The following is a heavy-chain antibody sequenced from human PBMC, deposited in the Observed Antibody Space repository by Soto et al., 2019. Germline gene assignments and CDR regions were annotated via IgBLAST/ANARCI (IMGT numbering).Heavy chain of an antibody. V-gene: IGHV1-69*06. CDR1: GGTFSSYA. Sequence: GASVKVSCKASGGTFSSYAISWVRQAPGQGLEWMGGIIPIFGTANYAQKFQGRVTITADKSTSTAYMELSSLRSEDTAVYYCARDDFWSGYAAMRSYYYYGMDVWGQGTTVTVSS. D-gene: IGHD3-3*01. CDR3: ARDDFWSGYAAMRSYYYYGMDV. CDR2: IIPIFGTA. J-gene: IGHJ6*02.